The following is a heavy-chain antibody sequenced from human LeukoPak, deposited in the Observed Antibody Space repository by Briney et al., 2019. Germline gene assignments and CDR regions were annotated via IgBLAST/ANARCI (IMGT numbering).Heavy chain of an antibody. CDR3: ARDPIVAAHWYFDL. D-gene: IGHD6-13*01. Sequence: SETLSLTCTVSGGSISSYYWSWIRQPPGKGLEWIGYIYYSGSTNYNPSLKSRVTISVDTSKNQFSLKLRSVTAADTAVYYCARDPIVAAHWYFDLWGRGTQVTVSS. J-gene: IGHJ2*01. V-gene: IGHV4-59*12. CDR1: GGSISSYY. CDR2: IYYSGST.